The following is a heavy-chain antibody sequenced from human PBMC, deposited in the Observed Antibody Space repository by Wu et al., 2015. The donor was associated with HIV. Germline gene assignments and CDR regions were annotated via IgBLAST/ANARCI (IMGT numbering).Heavy chain of an antibody. CDR1: GYTFTGHY. J-gene: IGHJ4*02. D-gene: IGHD5-12*01. V-gene: IGHV1-2*02. CDR2: INPNSGGT. CDR3: VRGRYELGY. Sequence: QVQLVQSGAEVKKPGASVKVSCKASGYTFTGHYMHWVRQAPGQGLEWMGWINPNSGGTNYVQKFQGRVTMTRDTSIGIAYLELSGLRSDDTAVYFCVRGRYELGYWGQGTLVTVSS.